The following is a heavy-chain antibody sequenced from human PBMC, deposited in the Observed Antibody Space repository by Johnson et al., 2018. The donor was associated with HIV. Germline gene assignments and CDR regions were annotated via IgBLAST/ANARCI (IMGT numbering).Heavy chain of an antibody. D-gene: IGHD2/OR15-2a*01. J-gene: IGHJ3*01. CDR3: TTDLPYWSCHDFYNAYDL. CDR1: GFTFSSYG. CDR2: IKSKRDGGAI. V-gene: IGHV3-15*01. Sequence: VQLVESGGGVVHPGRSLRLSCAASGFTFSSYGVHWVRQAPGKGLEWVGRIKSKRDGGAIDYAAPVKGRFTISRDDTKATLYLEMKSLKTEDTGVLYCTTDLPYWSCHDFYNAYDLWGQGTMVIVSS.